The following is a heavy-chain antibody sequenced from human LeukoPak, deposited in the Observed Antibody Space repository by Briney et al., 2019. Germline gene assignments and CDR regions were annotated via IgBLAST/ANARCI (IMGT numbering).Heavy chain of an antibody. V-gene: IGHV3-30-3*01. CDR2: ISYDGSNK. J-gene: IGHJ3*02. CDR1: GFTFSSYA. D-gene: IGHD3-22*01. Sequence: GRSLRLSCAASGFTFSSYAMHWVRQAPGKGLEWVGVISYDGSNKYYADSVKGRFTISRDNSKNTLYLQMNSLRAEDTAVYYCARVGYYDSSGYLDAFDIWGQGTMVTVSS. CDR3: ARVGYYDSSGYLDAFDI.